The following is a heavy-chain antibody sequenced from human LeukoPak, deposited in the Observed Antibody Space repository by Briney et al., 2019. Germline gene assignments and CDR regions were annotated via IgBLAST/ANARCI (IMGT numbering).Heavy chain of an antibody. CDR1: GGSFSGYY. Sequence: PSETLSLTCAVYGGSFSGYYWSWIRQPPGKGLEWIGEINHSGSTNYNPSLKSQVTISVDTSKNQFSLKLSSVTAADTAVYYCARGQLYYDFWSGSNWFDPWGQGTLVTVSS. J-gene: IGHJ5*02. CDR3: ARGQLYYDFWSGSNWFDP. V-gene: IGHV4-34*01. D-gene: IGHD3-3*01. CDR2: INHSGST.